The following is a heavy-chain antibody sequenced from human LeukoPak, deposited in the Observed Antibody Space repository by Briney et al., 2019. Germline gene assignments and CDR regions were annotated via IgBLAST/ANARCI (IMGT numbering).Heavy chain of an antibody. CDR1: GFTFTSYG. CDR2: FGTGGDDT. CDR3: AKNFPGRPFDY. J-gene: IGHJ4*02. D-gene: IGHD1-14*01. V-gene: IGHV3-23*01. Sequence: GGSLRLSCAASGFTFTSYGMSWVRQSPGKGLEWVSSFGTGGDDTYYADSVKGRFIISRDNSKNTLNLQMNSLRAEDTAIYYCAKNFPGRPFDYWGQGVLVTVSS.